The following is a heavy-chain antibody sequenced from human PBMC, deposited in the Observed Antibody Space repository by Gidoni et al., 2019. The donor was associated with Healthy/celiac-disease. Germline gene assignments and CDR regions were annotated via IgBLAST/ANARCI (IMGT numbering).Heavy chain of an antibody. Sequence: QVQLVQSGAEVKKPGSSVKVSCKASGGTFSSYAISWVRQAPGQGLEWMGGIIPIFGTANYAQKFQGRVTITVDKSTSTAYMELSSLRSEDTAVYYCASDYYDKAGGAFDIWGQGTMVTVSS. CDR1: GGTFSSYA. J-gene: IGHJ3*02. CDR2: IIPIFGTA. CDR3: ASDYYDKAGGAFDI. V-gene: IGHV1-69*06. D-gene: IGHD3-22*01.